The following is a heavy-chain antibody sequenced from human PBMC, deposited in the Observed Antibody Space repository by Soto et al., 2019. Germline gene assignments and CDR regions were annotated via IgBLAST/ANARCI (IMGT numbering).Heavy chain of an antibody. J-gene: IGHJ5*02. D-gene: IGHD2-2*01. V-gene: IGHV4-59*01. CDR2: IYYSGST. CDR1: GGSISSYY. Sequence: SETLSLTCTVSGGSISSYYWSWIRQPPGKGLEWIGYIYYSGSTNYNPSLKSRVTISVDTSKNQFSLKLSSVTAADTAVYYCARENRYCSSTSCFISWFDPWGQGTLVTVSS. CDR3: ARENRYCSSTSCFISWFDP.